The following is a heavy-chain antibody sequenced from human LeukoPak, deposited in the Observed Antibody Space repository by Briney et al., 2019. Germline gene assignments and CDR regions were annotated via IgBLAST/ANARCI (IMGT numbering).Heavy chain of an antibody. Sequence: SETLSLTCTVSGGSLNSSSYYWGWIRQPPGKGLEWIGYIYYSGSTYYNPSLKSRVTISVDTSKNQFSLKLSSVTAADTAVYYCAREERAMVRGVIRYNWFDPWGQGTLVTVSS. V-gene: IGHV4-30-4*08. J-gene: IGHJ5*02. CDR1: GGSLNSSSYY. CDR2: IYYSGST. D-gene: IGHD3-10*01. CDR3: AREERAMVRGVIRYNWFDP.